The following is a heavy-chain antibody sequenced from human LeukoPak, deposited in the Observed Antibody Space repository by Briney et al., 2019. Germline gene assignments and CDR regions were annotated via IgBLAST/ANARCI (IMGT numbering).Heavy chain of an antibody. CDR2: ITSGGSPT. J-gene: IGHJ3*02. CDR3: ARDISSSTRAFDI. V-gene: IGHV3-48*03. CDR1: GFTLSTYE. Sequence: GGSLRLSCAASGFTLSTYEMTWVRQAPGKGLEWTSFITSGGSPTFYADSVKGRFTIFRDTAKNSLFLQMNNLRGEDTAVYYCARDISSSTRAFDIWGQGTMVTVS. D-gene: IGHD2-15*01.